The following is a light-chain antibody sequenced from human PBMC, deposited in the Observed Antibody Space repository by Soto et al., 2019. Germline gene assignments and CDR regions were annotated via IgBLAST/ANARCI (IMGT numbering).Light chain of an antibody. V-gene: IGLV2-14*01. CDR1: SSDIGDYRY. Sequence: QSALTQPASVSGSPGQSITISCTGTSSDIGDYRYVSWYQQHPGKAPKLMIYDVSDRPSGVSNRFSGSKSGSTASLTISGLQAEDEADYYCTSYTDSRTLVVFGGGTKVTVL. CDR2: DVS. J-gene: IGLJ2*01. CDR3: TSYTDSRTLVV.